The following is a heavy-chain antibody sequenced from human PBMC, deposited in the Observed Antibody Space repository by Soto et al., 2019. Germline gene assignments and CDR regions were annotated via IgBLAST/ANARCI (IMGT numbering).Heavy chain of an antibody. CDR3: ARSMTTVTPFDY. V-gene: IGHV1-69*02. Sequence: QVQLVQSGAEVQKPGSSVKVSCKASGATFSSYTISWVRQAPGQGLEWMGRIIPILGIANYAQKFQGRVTITADKSTSTAEMELSSLRSEDTAVYYCARSMTTVTPFDYWGQGTLVTVSS. J-gene: IGHJ4*02. CDR1: GATFSSYT. D-gene: IGHD4-17*01. CDR2: IIPILGIA.